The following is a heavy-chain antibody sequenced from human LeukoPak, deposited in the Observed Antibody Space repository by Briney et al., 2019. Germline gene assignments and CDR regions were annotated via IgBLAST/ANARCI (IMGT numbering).Heavy chain of an antibody. CDR3: ASDRTVTTFDY. J-gene: IGHJ4*02. D-gene: IGHD4-17*01. CDR1: GFIFSYSA. V-gene: IGHV3-48*04. Sequence: GGSLRLSCAASGFIFSYSALHWVRRAPGKGLEWVSYISSGSSVIYYADSVKGRFTISRDNAKNSLYLQMNSLRAEDTATYYCASDRTVTTFDYWGQGTLVTVSS. CDR2: ISSGSSVI.